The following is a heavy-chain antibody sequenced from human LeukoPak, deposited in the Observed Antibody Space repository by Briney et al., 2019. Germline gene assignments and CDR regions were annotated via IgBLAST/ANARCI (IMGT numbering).Heavy chain of an antibody. CDR3: ARDPRYGGNVNDY. J-gene: IGHJ4*02. V-gene: IGHV1-2*02. CDR1: GYTFTGYY. Sequence: GAPVRVSCKASGYTFTGYYMHWVRQAPGQGLEWMGWINPNSGGTNYAQKFQGRVTMTRDTSISTAYMELSRLRSDDTAVYYCARDPRYGGNVNDYWGQGTLVTVSS. CDR2: INPNSGGT. D-gene: IGHD4-23*01.